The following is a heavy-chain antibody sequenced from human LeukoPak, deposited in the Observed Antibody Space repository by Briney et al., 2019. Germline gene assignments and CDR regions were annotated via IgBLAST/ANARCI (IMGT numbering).Heavy chain of an antibody. D-gene: IGHD6-19*01. CDR1: GFTFSSYA. J-gene: IGHJ4*02. CDR2: ISYDGSNK. Sequence: PGGSLRLSCAASGFTFSSYAMHWVRQAPGKGLEWVAVISYDGSNKYYADSVKGRFTISRDNAKNSLYLQVNSLRAEDAAVYYCARENDSGWSGPFDYWGQGTLVTVSS. V-gene: IGHV3-30*04. CDR3: ARENDSGWSGPFDY.